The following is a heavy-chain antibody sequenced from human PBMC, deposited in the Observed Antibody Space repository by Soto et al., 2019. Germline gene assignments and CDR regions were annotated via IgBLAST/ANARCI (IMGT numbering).Heavy chain of an antibody. CDR3: ARDDVSMVTTFLDY. J-gene: IGHJ4*02. V-gene: IGHV3-33*01. CDR1: GFPFNNYA. CDR2: IWHDGSNE. D-gene: IGHD2-21*02. Sequence: PGGSLRLSCAASGFPFNNYAMHWVRQAPGKGLEWVAVIWHDGSNEHYADSVKGRFRIARDNSNNTLYLQMNSLRGEDTALYYCARDDVSMVTTFLDYWRLRTLVTVSS.